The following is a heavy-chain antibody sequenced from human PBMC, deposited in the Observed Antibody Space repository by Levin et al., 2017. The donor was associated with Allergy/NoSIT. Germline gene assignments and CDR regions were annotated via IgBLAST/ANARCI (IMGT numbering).Heavy chain of an antibody. CDR3: ARGTTQPGVDY. D-gene: IGHD1-14*01. CDR2: TNQDGSGK. Sequence: GGSLRLSCAASGFTFNNYWMAWVRQAPGKGLEWVANTNQDGSGKYYVDSVKGRFTISRDNARNSLFLQMNSLRAEDTGVYYCARGTTQPGVDYWGQGTLVTVS. V-gene: IGHV3-7*01. J-gene: IGHJ4*02. CDR1: GFTFNNYW.